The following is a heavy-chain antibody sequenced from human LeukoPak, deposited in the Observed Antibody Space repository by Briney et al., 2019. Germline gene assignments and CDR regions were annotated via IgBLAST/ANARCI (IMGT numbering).Heavy chain of an antibody. V-gene: IGHV3-7*01. CDR1: GVLISSYE. CDR2: IKQDGSGK. CDR3: ARAPRALPFDY. J-gene: IGHJ4*02. Sequence: PGGSLRLSCAASGVLISSYEMNWVGQAPGKGLEWVANIKQDGSGKYYVDSVKGRFTISRDNAKNSLYLQMNSLRAEDTAVYFGARAPRALPFDYWGQGTLVTVSS.